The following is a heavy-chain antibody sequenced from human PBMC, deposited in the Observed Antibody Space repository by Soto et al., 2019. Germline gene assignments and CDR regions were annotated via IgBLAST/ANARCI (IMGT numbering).Heavy chain of an antibody. CDR3: AGRCDGTNCLAHFDY. J-gene: IGHJ4*02. Sequence: SVKVSCKASGVTFNNYVINWVRQAPGQGLEWMAGIIPIFGTPNYAQKFQGRVTITADKSTSTAYMELNSLRSEDTAVYYCAGRCDGTNCLAHFDYWGQGTLVTVS. CDR1: GVTFNNYV. CDR2: IIPIFGTP. V-gene: IGHV1-69*06. D-gene: IGHD2-2*01.